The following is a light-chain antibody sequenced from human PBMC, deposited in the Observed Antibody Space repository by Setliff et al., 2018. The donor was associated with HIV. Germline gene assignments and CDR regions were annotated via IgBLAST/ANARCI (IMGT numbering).Light chain of an antibody. J-gene: IGLJ2*01. V-gene: IGLV2-23*02. CDR1: ATDVGNYES. CDR2: DVN. CDR3: CSYVFGDTWI. Sequence: ALTQPASVSGSPGQSITISCTGSATDVGNYESVSWYQRHPGEVPKLIIYDVNKRPSGISNRFSGSKTGNSASLTISGLHTEDEADYYCCSYVFGDTWIFGGGTK.